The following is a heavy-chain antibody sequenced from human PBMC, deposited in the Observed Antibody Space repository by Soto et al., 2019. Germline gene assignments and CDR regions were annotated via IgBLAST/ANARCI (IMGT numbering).Heavy chain of an antibody. CDR3: ARDQERYFDSYGMDV. CDR1: GFTFSSYS. Sequence: GGSLRLSCAASGFTFSSYSMNWVRQAPGKGLEWVSYISSSSSTIYYADSVKGRFTISRDNAKNSLYLQMNSLRDEDTAVYYCARDQERYFDSYGMDVWGQGTTVTVSS. V-gene: IGHV3-48*02. J-gene: IGHJ6*02. D-gene: IGHD3-9*01. CDR2: ISSSSSTI.